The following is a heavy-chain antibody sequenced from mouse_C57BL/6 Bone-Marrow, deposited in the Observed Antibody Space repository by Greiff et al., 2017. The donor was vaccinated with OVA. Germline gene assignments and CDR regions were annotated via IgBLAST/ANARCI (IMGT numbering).Heavy chain of an antibody. J-gene: IGHJ2*01. D-gene: IGHD1-1*01. V-gene: IGHV1-61*01. CDR2: IYPSDSET. CDR3: ASGYYYGSRDY. CDR1: GYTFTSYW. Sequence: QVQLQQPGAELVRPGSSVKLSCKASGYTFTSYWMDWVKQRPGQGLEWIGNIYPSDSETHYNQKFKDKATLTVDKSSSTAYMQLSSLTSEDSAVDYCASGYYYGSRDYWGQGTTLTVSS.